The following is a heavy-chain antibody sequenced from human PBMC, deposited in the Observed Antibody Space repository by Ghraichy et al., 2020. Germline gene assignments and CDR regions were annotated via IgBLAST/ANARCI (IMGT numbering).Heavy chain of an antibody. J-gene: IGHJ5*02. CDR1: GGSISSSSYY. V-gene: IGHV4-39*01. CDR3: ARALYDSSGYYSLQPYNWFDP. CDR2: IYYSGST. Sequence: SETLSLTCTVSGGSISSSSYYWGWIRQPPGKGLEWIGSIYYSGSTYYNPSLKSRVTISVDTSKNQFSLKLSSVTAADTAVYYCARALYDSSGYYSLQPYNWFDPWGQGTLVTVSS. D-gene: IGHD3-22*01.